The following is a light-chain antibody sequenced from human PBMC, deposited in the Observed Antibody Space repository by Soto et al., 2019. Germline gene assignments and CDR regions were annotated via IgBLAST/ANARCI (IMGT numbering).Light chain of an antibody. CDR3: QQYYDWYT. Sequence: TELTQSPGTLSVFPGERATLSCRASQSVNSNLAWYQQKPGQAPRLLIYGVSTRATGIPARFSGSGSGTQFTLTISSLQSEDSAVYYCQQYYDWYTFGQGTKVDIK. CDR2: GVS. CDR1: QSVNSN. J-gene: IGKJ2*01. V-gene: IGKV3-15*01.